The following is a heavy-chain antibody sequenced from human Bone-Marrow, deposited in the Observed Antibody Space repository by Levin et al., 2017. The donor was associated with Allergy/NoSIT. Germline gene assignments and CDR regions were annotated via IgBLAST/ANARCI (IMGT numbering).Heavy chain of an antibody. D-gene: IGHD3-3*01. CDR2: ISWNSGSI. CDR3: AKDKSFGVVIVRGAGYFDL. CDR1: GFTFDDYA. J-gene: IGHJ2*01. V-gene: IGHV3-9*01. Sequence: GGSLRLSCAASGFTFDDYAMHWVRQAPGKGLEWVSGISWNSGSIGYADSVKGRFTISRDNAKNSLYLQMNSLRAEDTALYYCAKDKSFGVVIVRGAGYFDLWGRGTLVTVSS.